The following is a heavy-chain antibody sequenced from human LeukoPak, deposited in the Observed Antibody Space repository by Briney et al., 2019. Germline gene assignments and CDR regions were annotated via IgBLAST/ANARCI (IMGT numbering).Heavy chain of an antibody. Sequence: GASVKLSCKASGYTFTSFVISWVRQAPGQGLERMRWISAYHGNTNYAQNLQDRVTLNTDTSTSTAYMEVRNLRSDDTALYYCARRGACSSSSCQPIDHWGQGTLVIVSS. V-gene: IGHV1-18*01. J-gene: IGHJ4*02. CDR2: ISAYHGNT. CDR3: ARRGACSSSSCQPIDH. CDR1: GYTFTSFV. D-gene: IGHD2-2*01.